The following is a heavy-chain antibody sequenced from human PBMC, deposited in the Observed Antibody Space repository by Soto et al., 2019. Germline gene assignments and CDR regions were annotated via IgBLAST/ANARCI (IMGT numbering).Heavy chain of an antibody. Sequence: ASVKVSCKASGYTFTSYGISWVRQAPGQGLEWMGWISAYNGNTNYAQKLQGRVTMTTDTSTSTAYMELRSLRSDDTAVYYCARAPISAEGACYYYYYMDVWGKGTTVTVSS. CDR1: GYTFTSYG. CDR3: ARAPISAEGACYYYYYMDV. J-gene: IGHJ6*03. CDR2: ISAYNGNT. D-gene: IGHD6-25*01. V-gene: IGHV1-18*01.